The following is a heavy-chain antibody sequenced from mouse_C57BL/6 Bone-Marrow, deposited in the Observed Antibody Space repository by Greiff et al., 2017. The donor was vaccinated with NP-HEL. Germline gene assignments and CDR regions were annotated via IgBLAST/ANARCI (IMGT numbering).Heavy chain of an antibody. CDR1: GYTFTSYW. CDR3: ARIDRGWGDY. V-gene: IGHV1-50*01. Sequence: VQLQQPGAELVKPGASVKLSCKASGYTFTSYWMQWVKQRPGQGLEWIGEIDPSDSYTNYNQKFKGKATLTVDTSSSTAYLQLSSLTSEDSAVYDFARIDRGWGDYWGQGTSVTVSS. D-gene: IGHD1-1*02. J-gene: IGHJ4*01. CDR2: IDPSDSYT.